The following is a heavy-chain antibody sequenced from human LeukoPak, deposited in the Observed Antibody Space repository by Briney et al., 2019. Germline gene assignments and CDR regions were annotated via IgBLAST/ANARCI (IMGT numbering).Heavy chain of an antibody. CDR1: GFTFSSYA. V-gene: IGHV3-66*01. CDR2: IYSGGST. D-gene: IGHD1-26*01. CDR3: ARGRGGLYYYGMDV. J-gene: IGHJ6*02. Sequence: GGSLRLSCAASGFTFSSYAMSWVRRAPGKGLEWVSVIYSGGSTYYADSVKGRLTISRDNSKNTLYLQMNSLRAEDTAVYYCARGRGGLYYYGMDVWGQGTTVTVSS.